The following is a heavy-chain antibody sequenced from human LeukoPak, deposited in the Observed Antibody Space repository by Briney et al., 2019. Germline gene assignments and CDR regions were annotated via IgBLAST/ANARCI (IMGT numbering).Heavy chain of an antibody. CDR2: VSGSGAIA. CDR1: GFTFSNYA. D-gene: IGHD3-10*01. J-gene: IGHJ4*02. Sequence: PGGSLRLSCAASGFTFSNYAMSWVRQAPGKGLEWVSAVSGSGAIAYYTDSVKGRFTISRDNSKNTLYLQMNSLRAEDTAVYYCAKGKDYYGSGSYAYDYWGQGTLVTVSS. V-gene: IGHV3-23*01. CDR3: AKGKDYYGSGSYAYDY.